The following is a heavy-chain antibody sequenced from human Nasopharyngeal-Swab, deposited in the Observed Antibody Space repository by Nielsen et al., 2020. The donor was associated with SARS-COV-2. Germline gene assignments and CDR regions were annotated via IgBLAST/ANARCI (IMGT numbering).Heavy chain of an antibody. V-gene: IGHV4-34*01. CDR2: INHSGST. J-gene: IGHJ4*02. CDR1: GGSFSGYY. CDR3: ARGLIGDYGGRLREVRGDYFDY. Sequence: SETLSLTCAVYGGSFSGYYWSWIRQPPGKGLEWIGEINHSGSTNYNPSLKSRVTISVDTSKNQFSLKLSSMTAADTAVYYCARGLIGDYGGRLREVRGDYFDYWGQGTLVTVSS. D-gene: IGHD4-17*01.